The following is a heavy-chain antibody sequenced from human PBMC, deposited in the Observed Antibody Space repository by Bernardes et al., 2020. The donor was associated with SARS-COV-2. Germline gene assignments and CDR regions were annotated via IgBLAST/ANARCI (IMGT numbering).Heavy chain of an antibody. D-gene: IGHD2-8*01. V-gene: IGHV2-26*01. Sequence: SGPTLVKLTETLTLTCTVSGFSLSNARMGVSWIRQPPGKALEWLAHIFSNDEKSYSTSLKSRLTISKDTSKSQVVLTMTNMDPVDTATYYCARTPQDCTNGVCYTNWFDPWGQGTLVTVSS. CDR2: IFSNDEK. J-gene: IGHJ5*02. CDR1: GFSLSNARMG. CDR3: ARTPQDCTNGVCYTNWFDP.